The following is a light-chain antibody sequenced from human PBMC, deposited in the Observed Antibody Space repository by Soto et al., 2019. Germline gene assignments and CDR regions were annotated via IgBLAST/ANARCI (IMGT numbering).Light chain of an antibody. Sequence: DIVLTQSPRTLSLSPGERATLSCRASQSVSSSYLAWYQQKPGQAPRLLIYGASSRATGIPDRFSGSGSGTDFTLTISRLEPEDFAVYYCQHYVNWPLTFGGGTKVDIK. CDR1: QSVSSSY. V-gene: IGKV3-20*01. CDR3: QHYVNWPLT. CDR2: GAS. J-gene: IGKJ4*01.